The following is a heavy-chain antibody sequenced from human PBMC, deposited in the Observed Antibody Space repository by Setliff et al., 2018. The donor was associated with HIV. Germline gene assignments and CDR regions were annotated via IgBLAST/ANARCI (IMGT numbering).Heavy chain of an antibody. Sequence: GASVKVSCKASGYTFTSHSIHWVRQAPGQGLQWMGYINPSGGSANYAQEFQGRITMTRDTSTSTVYMELTGLRHDDTAVFFCARAGTTILNFSYGMDVWGRGTTVTVSS. CDR1: GYTFTSHS. J-gene: IGHJ6*02. D-gene: IGHD3-3*02. CDR3: ARAGTTILNFSYGMDV. V-gene: IGHV1-46*01. CDR2: INPSGGSA.